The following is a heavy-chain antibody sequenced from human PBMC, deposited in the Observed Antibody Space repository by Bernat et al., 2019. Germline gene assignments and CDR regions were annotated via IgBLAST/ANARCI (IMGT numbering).Heavy chain of an antibody. Sequence: QVQLVESGGGVVQPGRSLRLSCAASGFTFSSYAMHWVRQAPGKGLEWVAVISYDGSNKYYADSVKGRFTISRDNSKNTLYLQMNSLRAEDTAVYYCARRAYYYDSSGYLDYWGQGTLVTVSS. CDR1: GFTFSSYA. CDR3: ARRAYYYDSSGYLDY. V-gene: IGHV3-30-3*01. D-gene: IGHD3-22*01. J-gene: IGHJ4*02. CDR2: ISYDGSNK.